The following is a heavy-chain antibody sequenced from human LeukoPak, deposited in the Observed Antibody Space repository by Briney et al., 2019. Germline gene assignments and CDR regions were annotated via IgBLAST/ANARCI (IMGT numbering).Heavy chain of an antibody. CDR3: ARVTGYVIEDYFDY. D-gene: IGHD3-22*01. CDR1: GGSISSYY. Sequence: PSETLSLTCTVSGGSISSYYWSWIRQPPGNGLEWIGYIYYSGSTNYNPSLKSRVTISVDTSKNQFSLKLRSVTAADTAVYYCARVTGYVIEDYFDYWGQGTLVTVSS. V-gene: IGHV4-59*01. CDR2: IYYSGST. J-gene: IGHJ4*02.